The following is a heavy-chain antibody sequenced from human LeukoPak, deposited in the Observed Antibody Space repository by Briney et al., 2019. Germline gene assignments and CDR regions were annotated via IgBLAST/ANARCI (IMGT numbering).Heavy chain of an antibody. CDR2: INPNSGGT. CDR1: GYTFTRYA. CDR3: ALPSYYYDSSGYYIY. J-gene: IGHJ4*02. D-gene: IGHD3-22*01. Sequence: ASVKVSCKASGYTFTRYAMNWVRQAPGQGLEWMGWINPNSGGTNYAQKFQGRVTMTRDTSISTAYMELSRLRSDDTAVYYCALPSYYYDSSGYYIYWGQGTLVTVSS. V-gene: IGHV1-2*02.